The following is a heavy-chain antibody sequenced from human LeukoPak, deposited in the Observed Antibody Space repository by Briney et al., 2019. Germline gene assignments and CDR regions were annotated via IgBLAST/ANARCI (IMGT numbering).Heavy chain of an antibody. Sequence: GGSLRLSCSASGCTFSNYAMYWVRQAPGKGLEYVSAITSNGGSAYYADSVKGRFTISRDNSRNTLYLQMSSLRADDTAVYYCVGFRATAGLYWGQGTLVTVSS. J-gene: IGHJ4*02. V-gene: IGHV3-64D*06. CDR2: ITSNGGSA. CDR1: GCTFSNYA. CDR3: VGFRATAGLY. D-gene: IGHD6-13*01.